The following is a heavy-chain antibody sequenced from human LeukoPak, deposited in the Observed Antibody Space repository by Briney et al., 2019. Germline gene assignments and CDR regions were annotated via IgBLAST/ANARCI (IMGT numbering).Heavy chain of an antibody. Sequence: SETLSLTCTVSGGSISSYYWSWIRQPPGKGLEWIGYIYYSGSTNYNPSLKSRVTISVDTSKNQFSLKLSSVTAADTAVYYCARGTGYSLRYYYYYMDVWGKGTTVTVSS. CDR2: IYYSGST. V-gene: IGHV4-59*01. CDR3: ARGTGYSLRYYYYYMDV. J-gene: IGHJ6*03. CDR1: GGSISSYY. D-gene: IGHD3-9*01.